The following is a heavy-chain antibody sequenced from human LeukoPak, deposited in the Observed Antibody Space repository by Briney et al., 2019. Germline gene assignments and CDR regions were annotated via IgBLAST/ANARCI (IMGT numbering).Heavy chain of an antibody. Sequence: GGSLRLSCSASGFTFSSYAMHWVRQAPGKGLEYVSAISSNGGSTYYADSVKGRFTISRDSSKNTLYLQMSSLRAEDTAVYYCVKRRGGVTTYFDYWGQGTLVTVSS. V-gene: IGHV3-64D*06. CDR3: VKRRGGVTTYFDY. D-gene: IGHD3-16*01. J-gene: IGHJ4*02. CDR1: GFTFSSYA. CDR2: ISSNGGST.